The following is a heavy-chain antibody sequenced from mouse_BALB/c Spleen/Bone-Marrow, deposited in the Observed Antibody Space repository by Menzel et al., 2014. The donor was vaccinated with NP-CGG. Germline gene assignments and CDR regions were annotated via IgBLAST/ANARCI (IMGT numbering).Heavy chain of an antibody. V-gene: IGHV1-28*01. Sequence: EVQLQQSGPELMKPGASVKISCKASGYSFTSYYIHWVKQNHGKSLEWIGYIDPFNGVTIYNQKFKGKATLTADKSSSTAYMHLSSLTSEDSAVYYCARRVITTGPGFAYWGQGTLVTGSA. CDR1: GYSFTSYY. D-gene: IGHD2-4*01. CDR3: ARRVITTGPGFAY. J-gene: IGHJ3*01. CDR2: IDPFNGVT.